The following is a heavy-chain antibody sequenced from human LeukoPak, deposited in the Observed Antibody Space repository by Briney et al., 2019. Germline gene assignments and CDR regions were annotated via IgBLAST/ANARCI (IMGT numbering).Heavy chain of an antibody. D-gene: IGHD1-1*01. CDR1: GFTFSSYS. V-gene: IGHV3-21*01. Sequence: PGGSLRLSCAASGFTFSSYSMNWVRQAPGKGLEWVSSISSSSSYIYYADSVKGRFTISRDNAKNSLYLQMNSLRAEDTAVYYCARGPSAVLLDGHAFDIRGQGTMVTVSS. CDR2: ISSSSSYI. CDR3: ARGPSAVLLDGHAFDI. J-gene: IGHJ3*02.